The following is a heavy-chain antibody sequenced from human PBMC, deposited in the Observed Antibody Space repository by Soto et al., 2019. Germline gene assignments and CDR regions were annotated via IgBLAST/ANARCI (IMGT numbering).Heavy chain of an antibody. CDR3: ARATFSSWRFGAFDI. Sequence: GESLKISCAASGFTFSSYSMNWVRQAPGKGLEWVSSISSSSSYIYYADSVKGRFTISRDNAKNSLYLQMNSLRAEDTAVYYCARATFSSWRFGAFDIWGQGTMVTVSS. J-gene: IGHJ3*02. D-gene: IGHD6-13*01. CDR2: ISSSSSYI. V-gene: IGHV3-21*01. CDR1: GFTFSSYS.